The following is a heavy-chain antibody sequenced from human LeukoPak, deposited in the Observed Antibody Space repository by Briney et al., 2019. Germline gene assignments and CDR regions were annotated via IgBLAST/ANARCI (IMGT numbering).Heavy chain of an antibody. CDR1: GGSISSYY. D-gene: IGHD3-22*01. J-gene: IGHJ3*01. CDR2: IFYTGST. CDR3: ARSVHYYYDSASYGAAFDV. Sequence: SETLSLTCTVSGGSISSYYWSWIRQPPGKGLEWIGNIFYTGSTKYNPSLKSRVTISVDTSKNQFSLKLSSVTAADTAMYYCARSVHYYYDSASYGAAFDVWGQGTLVTVSS. V-gene: IGHV4-59*01.